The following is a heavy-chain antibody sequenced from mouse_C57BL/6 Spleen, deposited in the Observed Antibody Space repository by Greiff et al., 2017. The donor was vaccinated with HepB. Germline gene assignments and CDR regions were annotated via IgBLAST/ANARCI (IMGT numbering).Heavy chain of an antibody. CDR1: GYTLTSYT. J-gene: IGHJ2*01. V-gene: IGHV1-4*01. CDR3: ARSRGIGTTFDY. Sequence: QVQLQQSGAELARPGASVKMSCKASGYTLTSYTMHWVKQRPGRGLEWIGDINPSSGYTKYNQKFKDKATLTTDKSSSTAYMQLSSLTAEDSAVYYCARSRGIGTTFDYWGQGTTLTVSS. D-gene: IGHD2-14*01. CDR2: INPSSGYT.